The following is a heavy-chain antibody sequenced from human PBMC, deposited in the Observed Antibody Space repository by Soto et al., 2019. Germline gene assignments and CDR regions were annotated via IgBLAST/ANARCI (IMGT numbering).Heavy chain of an antibody. J-gene: IGHJ6*02. CDR2: ISSSGSTI. D-gene: IGHD6-13*01. V-gene: IGHV3-48*03. CDR3: ASRNSSWGTQGDYYYYGMDV. Sequence: GGSLRLSCAASGFTFSSYEMNWVRQAPGKGLEWVSYISSSGSTIYYADSVKGRFTISRDNAKNSLYLQMNSLRAEDTAVYYCASRNSSWGTQGDYYYYGMDVWGQGTTVTVSS. CDR1: GFTFSSYE.